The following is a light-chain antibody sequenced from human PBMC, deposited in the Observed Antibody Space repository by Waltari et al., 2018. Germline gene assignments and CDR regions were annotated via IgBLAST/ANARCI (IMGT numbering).Light chain of an antibody. V-gene: IGKV3-20*01. CDR1: QSISRY. CDR3: QKYGSLPAT. J-gene: IGKJ1*01. CDR2: DAS. Sequence: EIMLTQSPGPLSLSPGARATLSCRASQSISRYLAWYQQKPGQAPRLLIYDASSRATGIPDRFSGSGSGTDFSLTISRLEPEDFAVYYCQKYGSLPATFGQGTKVEIK.